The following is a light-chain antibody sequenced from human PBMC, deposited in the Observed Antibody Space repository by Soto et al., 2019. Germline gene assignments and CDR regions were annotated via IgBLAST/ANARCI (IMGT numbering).Light chain of an antibody. J-gene: IGLJ1*01. Sequence: HSVLTQPASVSGSPGQSITISCTGTSSDVGGYNYVSWYQQHPGKAPKLMIYDVSNRPSGVSNRFSGSKSGNTASLTISGLQAEDEADYYCSSYISSSNPYVFGTGTKVTVL. V-gene: IGLV2-14*01. CDR2: DVS. CDR1: SSDVGGYNY. CDR3: SSYISSSNPYV.